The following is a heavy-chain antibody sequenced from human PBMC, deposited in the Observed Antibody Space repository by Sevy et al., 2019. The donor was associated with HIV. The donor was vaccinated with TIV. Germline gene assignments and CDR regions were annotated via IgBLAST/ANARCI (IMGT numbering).Heavy chain of an antibody. CDR3: ARDKPQGVVIVPTAMWGGIDY. D-gene: IGHD2-2*01. CDR2: ISAYTGNT. V-gene: IGHV1-18*01. CDR1: GYTFSSYG. J-gene: IGHJ4*02. Sequence: ASVKVSCKASGYTFSSYGISWVRQAPGQGLEWMGWISAYTGNTNYALKYQGRVTMTTDTSTTTAYLELRNLRSADTAVYFCARDKPQGVVIVPTAMWGGIDYWGQGTLVTVSS.